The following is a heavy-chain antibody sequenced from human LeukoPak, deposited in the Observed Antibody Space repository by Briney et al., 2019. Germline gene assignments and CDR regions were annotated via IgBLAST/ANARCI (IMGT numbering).Heavy chain of an antibody. D-gene: IGHD2-21*02. J-gene: IGHJ5*02. CDR3: ARDPSPYCGGDCYSGWFDP. CDR2: ISGSGGST. V-gene: IGHV3-23*01. Sequence: PGGSLRLSCAASGFTFSSYAMSWVRQAPGKGLEWVSAISGSGGSTYYADSVKGLFTISRDNSKNTLYLQMNSLRAEDTAVYYCARDPSPYCGGDCYSGWFDPWGQGTLVTVSS. CDR1: GFTFSSYA.